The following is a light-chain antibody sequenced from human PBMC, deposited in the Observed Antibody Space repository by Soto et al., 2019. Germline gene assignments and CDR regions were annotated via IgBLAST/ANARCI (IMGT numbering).Light chain of an antibody. Sequence: DIQMTQSPSSLSASVGDRVTITCQASQDTSNYLNWYQQKPGKAPKLLIYDASNLETGVPSRFSGSGSGTDVNLTISSMQPEDIVTSSCQQYDSLPRTFGQGTTVEIK. V-gene: IGKV1-33*01. CDR2: DAS. CDR1: QDTSNY. J-gene: IGKJ1*01. CDR3: QQYDSLPRT.